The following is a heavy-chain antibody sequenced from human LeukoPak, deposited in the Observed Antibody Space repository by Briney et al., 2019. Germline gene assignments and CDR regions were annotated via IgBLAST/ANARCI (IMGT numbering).Heavy chain of an antibody. V-gene: IGHV4-39*07. CDR3: ATDLGY. CDR1: GGSISSSVYY. J-gene: IGHJ4*02. Sequence: SETLSLTCTVSGGSISSSVYYWGWVRQPPGKGLEWIGSVYYSGSTSGTTYYNTSLESRVTISVDTSQSQFSLKLSSVTAADTAVYYCATDLGYWGQGTLVTVSS. CDR2: VYYSGSTSGTT.